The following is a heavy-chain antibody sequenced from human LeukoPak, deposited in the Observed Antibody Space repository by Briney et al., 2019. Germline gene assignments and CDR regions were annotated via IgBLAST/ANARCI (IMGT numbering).Heavy chain of an antibody. CDR2: ISGSGGST. CDR3: AKDRSGSYYYFDY. D-gene: IGHD1-26*01. V-gene: IGHV3-23*01. CDR1: GSTFSSYA. Sequence: PGGSLRLPCAASGSTFSSYAMSWVRQAPGKGLEWVSAISGSGGSTYYADSVKGRFTISRDNSKNTLYLQMNSLRAEDTAVYYCAKDRSGSYYYFDYWGQGTLVTVSS. J-gene: IGHJ4*02.